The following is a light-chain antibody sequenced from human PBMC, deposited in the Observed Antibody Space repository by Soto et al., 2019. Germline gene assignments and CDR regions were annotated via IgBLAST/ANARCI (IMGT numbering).Light chain of an antibody. J-gene: IGKJ2*01. CDR1: QSISSW. CDR2: QAS. Sequence: DIQMTQSPSTLSASFGDRVTITCRASQSISSWVAWYDQKPGKAPKLLISQASSLESGVPSRFSGSGSETEFSLSISSLQPDDFATYYCQQYSTYPYIFGQGTKVDIK. V-gene: IGKV1-5*03. CDR3: QQYSTYPYI.